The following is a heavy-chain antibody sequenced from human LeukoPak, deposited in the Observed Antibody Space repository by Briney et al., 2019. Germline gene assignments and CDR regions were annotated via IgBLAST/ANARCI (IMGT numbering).Heavy chain of an antibody. CDR1: GYSFTSYW. CDR2: VYPGDSDT. V-gene: IGHV5-51*01. CDR3: ARPWRVGAIWGGSDY. Sequence: GESLKISCKGSGYSFTSYWIGWVRQMPGKGLEWMGIVYPGDSDTRYSPSFQGQVTISADKSISTAYLQWSSLKASDTAMYYCARPWRVGAIWGGSDYWGQGTLVTVSS. J-gene: IGHJ4*02. D-gene: IGHD1-26*01.